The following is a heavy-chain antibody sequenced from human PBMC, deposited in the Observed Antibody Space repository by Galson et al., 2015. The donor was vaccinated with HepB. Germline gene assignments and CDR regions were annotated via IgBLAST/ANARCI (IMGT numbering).Heavy chain of an antibody. D-gene: IGHD2-2*01. CDR1: GFTFSSYA. J-gene: IGHJ3*02. CDR3: ARDALKGRYCSSTSCSSLYDSAFDI. CDR2: ISYDGSNR. Sequence: SLRLSCAASGFTFSSYAMHWVRQAPGKGLEWVAVISYDGSNRYYADSVKGRFTISRDNSKNTLYLQMNSLRAEDTAVYYCARDALKGRYCSSTSCSSLYDSAFDIWGQGTMVTVSS. V-gene: IGHV3-30-3*01.